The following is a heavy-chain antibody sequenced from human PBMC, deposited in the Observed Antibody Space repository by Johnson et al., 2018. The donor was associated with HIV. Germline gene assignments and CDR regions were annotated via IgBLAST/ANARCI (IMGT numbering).Heavy chain of an antibody. CDR3: ARDRGWELLLGAFDS. CDR1: GFTFSSYA. Sequence: QMQLVESGGGVVQPGMSLRVSCAASGFTFSSYAMHWVRQAPGRGLEWVAVMSYDGSNQYYADSVTGRFTISRDNSKNTLYLQMNSLRAEDTAVYYCARDRGWELLLGAFDSWGQGTMVTVSS. CDR2: MSYDGSNQ. D-gene: IGHD1-26*01. V-gene: IGHV3-30*04. J-gene: IGHJ3*02.